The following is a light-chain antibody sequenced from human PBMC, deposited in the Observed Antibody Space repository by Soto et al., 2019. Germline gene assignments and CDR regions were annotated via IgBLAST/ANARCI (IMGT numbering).Light chain of an antibody. J-gene: IGLJ2*01. CDR2: RSD. V-gene: IGLV1-47*01. CDR3: SARDDILSGVV. Sequence: QSVLTQPPSASGTPGQRVTISCSGSSSNIGSNHVYWYQQFPGMAPKLLMYRSDQRPTGVPDRFSGSKSGTSASRAISGLRSDDEADYYCSARDDILSGVVFGGGTKLTVL. CDR1: SSNIGSNH.